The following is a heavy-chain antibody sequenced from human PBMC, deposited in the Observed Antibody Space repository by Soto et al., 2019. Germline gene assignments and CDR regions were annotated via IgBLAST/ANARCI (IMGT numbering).Heavy chain of an antibody. Sequence: SETMSLTCTVSGGSISSYYWSWIRQPPGKELEWIGYIYYSGSTNYNPSLKSRVTISVDTSKNQFSLKLSSVTAADTAVYYCARAIAVPRSDYYYYGMDVWGQGTTVTVSS. V-gene: IGHV4-59*01. CDR3: ARAIAVPRSDYYYYGMDV. D-gene: IGHD6-19*01. J-gene: IGHJ6*02. CDR2: IYYSGST. CDR1: GGSISSYY.